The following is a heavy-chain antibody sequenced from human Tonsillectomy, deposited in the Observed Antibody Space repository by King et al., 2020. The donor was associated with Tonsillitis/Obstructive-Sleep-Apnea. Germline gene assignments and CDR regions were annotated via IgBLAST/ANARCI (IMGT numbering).Heavy chain of an antibody. V-gene: IGHV4-39*01. CDR3: ASGARSSTSCGNWFDP. D-gene: IGHD2-2*01. CDR1: GGSISSSSHY. J-gene: IGHJ5*02. CDR2: LYYSGRT. Sequence: QLQESGPGLVKSSETLSLTCAVSGGSISSSSHYWAWIRQPPGKGLEWIGSLYYSGRTYYNPSLKSRVAISVDTSKNQFSLRMSSVTAADTAVYYCASGARSSTSCGNWFDPWGQGTLVTVSS.